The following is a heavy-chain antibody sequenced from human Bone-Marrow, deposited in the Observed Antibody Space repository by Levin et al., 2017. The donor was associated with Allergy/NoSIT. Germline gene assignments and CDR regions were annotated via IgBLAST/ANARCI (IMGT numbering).Heavy chain of an antibody. J-gene: IGHJ4*02. CDR2: INWNSGTI. CDR3: AKGGYSGISRGFDS. CDR1: GFTFDDYA. D-gene: IGHD1-26*01. V-gene: IGHV3-9*01. Sequence: PGGSLRLSCAASGFTFDDYAMHWVRQAPGKGLEWVSGINWNSGTIFYADSVKGRFTISRDNAKNSLYLQMRSLRPGDTALYYCAKGGYSGISRGFDSWGQGRLVTVSS.